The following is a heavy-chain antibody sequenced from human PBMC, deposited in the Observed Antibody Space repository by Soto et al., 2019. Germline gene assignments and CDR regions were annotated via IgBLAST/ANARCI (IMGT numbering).Heavy chain of an antibody. Sequence: QVVQSGPEVRQPGSSVKVSCKPSGGIFTNYAFTWVRQAPGQRLEWMGGTIPLFGTANYAQKFQGRVTIPGRKSTPTFFLEVNSLTSEDRALYYCSAYSSSPNSRAGDDSWAQGTLVPVSS. D-gene: IGHD2-2*01. CDR2: TIPLFGTA. CDR3: SAYSSSPNSRAGDDS. CDR1: GGIFTNYA. J-gene: IGHJ5*01. V-gene: IGHV1-69*06.